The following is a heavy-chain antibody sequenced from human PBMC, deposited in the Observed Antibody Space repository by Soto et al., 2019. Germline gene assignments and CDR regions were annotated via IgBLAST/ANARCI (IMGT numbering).Heavy chain of an antibody. CDR1: GLTFSSYA. Sequence: GGSLRLSCAASGLTFSSYAMSWVRQAPGKGLEWVSSISGSSDATYYADSVKGRFTISRDNAKNSLYLQMNSLRDEDTAVYYCATDDSSGYYGPGWGQGTLVTVSS. V-gene: IGHV3-23*01. J-gene: IGHJ4*02. CDR2: ISGSSDAT. CDR3: ATDDSSGYYGPG. D-gene: IGHD3-22*01.